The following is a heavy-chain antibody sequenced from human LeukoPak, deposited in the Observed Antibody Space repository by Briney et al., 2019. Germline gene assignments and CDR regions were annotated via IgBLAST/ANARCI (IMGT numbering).Heavy chain of an antibody. V-gene: IGHV4-31*03. CDR2: IYYSGST. D-gene: IGHD3-10*01. CDR3: VGWLGERWFDP. CDR1: GGSISNTRYY. Sequence: PSETLSLTCTVSGGSISNTRYYWGWIRQPPGKGLEWIGYIYYSGSTYYNPSLKSRVTISVDTSKNQFSLKLSSVTAADTAVYYCVGWLGERWFDPWGQGTLVTVSS. J-gene: IGHJ5*02.